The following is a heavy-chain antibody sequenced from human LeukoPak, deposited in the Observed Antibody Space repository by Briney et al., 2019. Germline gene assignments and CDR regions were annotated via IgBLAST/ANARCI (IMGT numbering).Heavy chain of an antibody. CDR2: IYPGDSDT. J-gene: IGHJ4*02. D-gene: IGHD3-22*01. CDR3: ARRPNPYDSSGYPFDY. Sequence: GEPLKISCKGSGYSFTSYWIGWVRQMPGKGLEWMGIIYPGDSDTRYSPSFQGQVTISADKSISTAYLQWSSLKASDTAMYYCARRPNPYDSSGYPFDYWGQGTLVTVSS. V-gene: IGHV5-51*01. CDR1: GYSFTSYW.